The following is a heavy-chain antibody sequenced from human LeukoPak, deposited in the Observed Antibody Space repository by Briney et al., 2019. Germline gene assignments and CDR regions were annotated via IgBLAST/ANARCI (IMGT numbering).Heavy chain of an antibody. Sequence: TGGSLRLSCAASGFTFSSYAMGWVRQAPGKGLEWVSDVSGSGTSTNYADSVKGRLTISRDNSKNTLYLQMNNLRVEDTAVYYCAKVGRASWAPYYFDYWGQGTLVTVSS. J-gene: IGHJ4*02. CDR2: VSGSGTST. D-gene: IGHD2-2*01. CDR3: AKVGRASWAPYYFDY. CDR1: GFTFSSYA. V-gene: IGHV3-23*01.